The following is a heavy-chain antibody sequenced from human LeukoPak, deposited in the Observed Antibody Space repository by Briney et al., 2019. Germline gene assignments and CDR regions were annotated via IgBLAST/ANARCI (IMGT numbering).Heavy chain of an antibody. J-gene: IGHJ6*02. CDR3: AREIRYYYGMDV. Sequence: PGGSLRLSCAASGFTFSSYSMNWVRQAPGKGLEWVSSISSSSSYIYYADLVKGRFTISRDNAKNSLYLQMNSLRAEDTAVYYCAREIRYYYGMDVWGQGTTVTVSS. CDR1: GFTFSSYS. V-gene: IGHV3-21*01. CDR2: ISSSSSYI.